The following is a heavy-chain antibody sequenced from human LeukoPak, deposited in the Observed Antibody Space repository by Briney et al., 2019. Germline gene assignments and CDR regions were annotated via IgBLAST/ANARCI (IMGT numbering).Heavy chain of an antibody. CDR2: IYYSGST. J-gene: IGHJ4*02. CDR3: ARVYYDILTGYYPFDY. CDR1: GGSISSSSYY. V-gene: IGHV4-39*07. Sequence: PSETLSLTCTVSGGSISSSSYYWSWIRQPPGKGLEWIGSIYYSGSTYYNPSLKSRVTISVDTSKNQFSLKLSSVTAADTAVYYCARVYYDILTGYYPFDYWGQGTLVTVSS. D-gene: IGHD3-9*01.